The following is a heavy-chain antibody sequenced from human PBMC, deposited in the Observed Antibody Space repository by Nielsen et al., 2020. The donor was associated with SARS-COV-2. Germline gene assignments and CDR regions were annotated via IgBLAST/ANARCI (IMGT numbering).Heavy chain of an antibody. CDR2: ISGSGGST. CDR3: AREGDYDIPLPADY. Sequence: GGSLRLSCAASGFTFSSYAMSWVRQAPGKGLEWVSAISGSGGSTYYADSVKGRFTISRDNAKNSLYLQMNSLRAEDTAVYYCAREGDYDIPLPADYWGQGTLVTVSS. V-gene: IGHV3-23*01. J-gene: IGHJ4*02. D-gene: IGHD3-9*01. CDR1: GFTFSSYA.